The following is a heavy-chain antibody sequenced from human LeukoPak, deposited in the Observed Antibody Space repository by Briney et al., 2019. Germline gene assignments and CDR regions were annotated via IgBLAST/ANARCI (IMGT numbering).Heavy chain of an antibody. CDR1: GFTFNDYP. Sequence: GGSLRLSCAASGFTFNDYPMIWVRQAPGKGLEWVSTISGSGDRIYYADSVKDRLTISRDNSKNTLYLQMSSLRGEDTAVYYCAKDHFIVAIGHYYFDSWGQGALVTVSS. CDR3: AKDHFIVAIGHYYFDS. D-gene: IGHD3-22*01. J-gene: IGHJ4*02. V-gene: IGHV3-23*01. CDR2: ISGSGDRI.